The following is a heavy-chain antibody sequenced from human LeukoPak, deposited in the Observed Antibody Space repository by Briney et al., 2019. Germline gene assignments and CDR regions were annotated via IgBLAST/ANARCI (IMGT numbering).Heavy chain of an antibody. J-gene: IGHJ6*02. D-gene: IGHD1-26*01. V-gene: IGHV3-30*03. CDR1: GFTFSSYG. Sequence: PGRSLTLSCAASGFTFSSYGMHWVRQAPGKGLEWVAVISYDGSNKYYADSVKGRFTISRDNSKNTLYLQMNSLRAEDTAVYYCARVLVGATEAFYYYYGMDVWGQGTTVTVSS. CDR2: ISYDGSNK. CDR3: ARVLVGATEAFYYYYGMDV.